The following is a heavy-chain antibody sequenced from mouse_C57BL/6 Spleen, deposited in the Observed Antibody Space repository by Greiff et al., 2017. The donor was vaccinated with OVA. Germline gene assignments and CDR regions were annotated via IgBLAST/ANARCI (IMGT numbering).Heavy chain of an antibody. CDR2: IDPSDSET. CDR1: GYTFTSYW. J-gene: IGHJ2*01. V-gene: IGHV1-52*01. D-gene: IGHD1-1*01. Sequence: QVQLQQPGAELVRPGSSVKLSCKASGYTFTSYWMHWVKQRPIQGLEWIGNIDPSDSETHYNQKFKDKATLTVDKSSSTAYMQLSSLTSEDSAVYYCARSPHPTVVAKDFDYWGQGTTLTVSS. CDR3: ARSPHPTVVAKDFDY.